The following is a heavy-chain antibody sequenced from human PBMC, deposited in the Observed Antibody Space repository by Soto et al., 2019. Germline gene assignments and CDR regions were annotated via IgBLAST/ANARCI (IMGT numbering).Heavy chain of an antibody. CDR3: ARTASGGDSTWPYHYFGMDL. J-gene: IGHJ6*02. CDR2: ISGSGSSI. Sequence: GSLIVSCASSEFTFSSYSINLVLQAPGKGLEWVSSISGSGSSIYYADSVRGRFTISRDNSKNTLYLQMNSLRAEDTAIYYCARTASGGDSTWPYHYFGMDLWGQGSTVTVSS. D-gene: IGHD3-16*01. CDR1: EFTFSSYS. V-gene: IGHV3-23*01.